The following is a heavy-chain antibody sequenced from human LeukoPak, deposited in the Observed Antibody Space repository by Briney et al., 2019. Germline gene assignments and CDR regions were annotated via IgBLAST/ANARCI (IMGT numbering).Heavy chain of an antibody. CDR2: ISAYNGNT. D-gene: IGHD3-10*01. J-gene: IGHJ6*03. CDR3: AAFITMVRGATLGYYYYMDV. CDR1: GYTFTSYG. Sequence: GASVKVSCKASGYTFTSYGISWVRQAPGQGLEWMGWISAYNGNTNYAQKLQGRVTMTTDTSTSTAYMELSSLRSEDTAVYYCAAFITMVRGATLGYYYYMDVWGKGTTVTISS. V-gene: IGHV1-18*01.